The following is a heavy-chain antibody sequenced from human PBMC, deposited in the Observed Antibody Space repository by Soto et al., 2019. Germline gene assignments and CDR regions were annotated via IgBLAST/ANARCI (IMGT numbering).Heavy chain of an antibody. CDR3: AADPYCGGYCCFGF. CDR1: GFTFFTSA. D-gene: IGHD2-21*02. V-gene: IGHV1-58*01. J-gene: IGHJ4*02. Sequence: SVKVSCKASGFTFFTSAVQWVRQARGQRLEWIGWIVVASGNTNYAQQFQERVTITRDMSTNTAYMELSSLRSEDTAVYYCAADPYCGGYCCFGFWGQGIMVTVSS. CDR2: IVVASGNT.